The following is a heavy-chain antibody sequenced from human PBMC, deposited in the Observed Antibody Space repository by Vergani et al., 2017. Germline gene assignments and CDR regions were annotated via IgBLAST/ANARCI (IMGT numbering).Heavy chain of an antibody. CDR3: ARAPFFAMVRGIGRNYFDY. D-gene: IGHD3-10*01. Sequence: QVQLQQWGAGLLKPSETLSLTCAVYGVSLSGYYWSWIRQPPGKGLEWIGEINHSGSTNYNPSLKSRVTISVDTSKNQFPLKLSSVTAADTAVYYCARAPFFAMVRGIGRNYFDYWGQGTLVTVSS. V-gene: IGHV4-34*01. CDR1: GVSLSGYY. CDR2: INHSGST. J-gene: IGHJ4*02.